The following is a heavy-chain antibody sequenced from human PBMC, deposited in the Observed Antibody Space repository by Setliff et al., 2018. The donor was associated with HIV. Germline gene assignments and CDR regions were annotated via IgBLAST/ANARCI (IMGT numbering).Heavy chain of an antibody. D-gene: IGHD6-13*01. J-gene: IGHJ4*02. CDR3: TKDYHVAATDY. V-gene: IGHV3-74*03. Sequence: HPGGSLRLSCAASGFTFSSYWMHWVRQAPGKGLVWVSRLNTDGSSTKYADSVKGRFTISRDNAKNTLYLQMNSLRPEDTALYYCTKDYHVAATDYWGQGTLVTVSS. CDR2: LNTDGSST. CDR1: GFTFSSYW.